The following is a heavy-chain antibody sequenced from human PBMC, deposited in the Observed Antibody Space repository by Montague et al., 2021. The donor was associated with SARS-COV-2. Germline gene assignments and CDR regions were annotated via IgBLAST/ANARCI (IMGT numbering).Heavy chain of an antibody. CDR2: TNQSGRT. CDR1: GGSFSGYY. CDR3: ARRGSSVWGVTVSAELDC. Sequence: SETLSLTCAVYGGSFSGYYWSWIRQPPEKGLEWIGETNQSGRTNNNPSLKSRVIISVDTSKNQFSLKLSSVTAADTAVYYCARRGSSVWGVTVSAELDCWGQGILVIVSS. J-gene: IGHJ4*02. V-gene: IGHV4-34*01. D-gene: IGHD3-10*01.